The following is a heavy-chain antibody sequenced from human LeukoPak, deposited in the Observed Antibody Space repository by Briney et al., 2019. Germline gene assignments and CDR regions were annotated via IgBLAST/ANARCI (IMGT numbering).Heavy chain of an antibody. CDR1: GFTVSTSY. CDR2: IWIDGTT. J-gene: IGHJ5*02. V-gene: IGHV3-66*02. CDR3: ATKYGES. Sequence: PGGSLRLSCVVSGFTVSTSYMAWVRQAPGKGLECVTLIWIDGTTHYADSVKGRFTISGDNSKNTLYLQMNSLRPEDTAVYYCATKYGESWGQGTLVTVSS. D-gene: IGHD4/OR15-4a*01.